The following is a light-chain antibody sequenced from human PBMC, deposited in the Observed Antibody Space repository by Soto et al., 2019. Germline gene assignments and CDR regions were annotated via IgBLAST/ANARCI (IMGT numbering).Light chain of an antibody. V-gene: IGLV1-44*01. Sequence: QSVLTQPPSASGTPGQRVTISCSGRSSNIGRNTVNWYQQLPGMAPKLLIHTNNQRPSGVPDRFSGSKSGTSASLAISGLQSEDECDYFCATWDDRLNGRVFGGGTKLTVL. CDR1: SSNIGRNT. CDR2: TNN. CDR3: ATWDDRLNGRV. J-gene: IGLJ3*02.